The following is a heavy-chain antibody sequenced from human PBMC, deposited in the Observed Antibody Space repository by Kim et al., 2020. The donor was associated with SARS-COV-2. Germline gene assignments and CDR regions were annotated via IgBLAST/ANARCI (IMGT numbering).Heavy chain of an antibody. CDR1: GFTFSNAW. CDR2: IKSKTDGGTT. CDR3: TTDPTPAHNPFDY. Sequence: GGSLRLSCAASGFTFSNAWMSWVRQAPGKGLEWVGRIKSKTDGGTTDYAAPVKGRFTISRDDSKNTLYLQMNSLKTEDTAVYYCTTDPTPAHNPFDYWGQGTLVTVSS. J-gene: IGHJ4*02. D-gene: IGHD2-2*01. V-gene: IGHV3-15*01.